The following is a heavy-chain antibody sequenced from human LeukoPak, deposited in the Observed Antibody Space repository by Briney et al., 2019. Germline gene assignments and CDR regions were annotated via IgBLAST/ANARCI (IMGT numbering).Heavy chain of an antibody. CDR3: ARSNSNYPVDYFDP. J-gene: IGHJ5*02. D-gene: IGHD2/OR15-2a*01. CDR2: ISAYNGNT. CDR1: GYTFTSYG. V-gene: IGHV1-18*01. Sequence: ASVKVSCKASGYTFTSYGISWVRQAPGQGLEWMGWISAYNGNTNYSQKLQGRVTMTTDTSTSTAYMELRSLRSDDTAVYYCARSNSNYPVDYFDPWGQGTLVTVSS.